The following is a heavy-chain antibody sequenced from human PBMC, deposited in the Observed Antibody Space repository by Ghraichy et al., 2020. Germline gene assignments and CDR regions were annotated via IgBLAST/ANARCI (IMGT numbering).Heavy chain of an antibody. J-gene: IGHJ6*02. CDR3: ARDEARGVGQYGMDV. D-gene: IGHD3-10*01. CDR2: INPGGATT. CDR1: GFSIITYE. V-gene: IGHV3-48*03. Sequence: GGSLRLSCAASGFSIITYEMIWVRQAPGKGLEWVSYINPGGATTHYADSVKGRFTISRDDAKNSLYLQMTSLRAEDTAVYYCARDEARGVGQYGMDVWGQGTTVTVSS.